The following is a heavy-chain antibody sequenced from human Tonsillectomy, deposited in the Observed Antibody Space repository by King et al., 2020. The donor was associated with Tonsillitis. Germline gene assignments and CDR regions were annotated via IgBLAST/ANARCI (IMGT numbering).Heavy chain of an antibody. D-gene: IGHD2-2*01. J-gene: IGHJ4*02. CDR1: GASIYTGYY. V-gene: IGHV4-38-2*01. Sequence: VQLQESGPGLVKSSETLSVTCSVSGASIYTGYYWGWIRQPPRKGLEWIGSVYHSGSTYHNPSLKSRVTISVDTSKQEFSLKVSSVTAADTAVYYCARIYQMLRGEFESWGQGTLVIVSS. CDR2: VYHSGST. CDR3: ARIYQMLRGEFES.